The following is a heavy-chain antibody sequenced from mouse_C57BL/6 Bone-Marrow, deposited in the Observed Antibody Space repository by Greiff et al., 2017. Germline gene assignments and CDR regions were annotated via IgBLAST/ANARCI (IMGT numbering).Heavy chain of an antibody. CDR2: IYPGNSDT. D-gene: IGHD2-5*01. J-gene: IGHJ2*01. V-gene: IGHV1-5*01. Sequence: VHVKQSGTVLARPGASVKMSCKTSGYTFTSYWMHWVKQRPGQGLEWIGAIYPGNSDTSYNQKFKGKAKLTAVTAASTAYMELSSLTNEDSAVYYCTRGAYSNYGGVYFDYWGQGTTLTVSS. CDR1: GYTFTSYW. CDR3: TRGAYSNYGGVYFDY.